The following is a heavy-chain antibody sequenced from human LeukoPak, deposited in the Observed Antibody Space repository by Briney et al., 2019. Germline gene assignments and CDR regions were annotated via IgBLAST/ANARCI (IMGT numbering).Heavy chain of an antibody. D-gene: IGHD1-1*01. Sequence: PGGTLRLSCAASGFTFSDYYMSWIRQAPGKGLEWVSYISSRTSDTNYVDSVKGRFTISRDNAKNSLYLQMNSLRAEDTAVYYCTRVGSSGSVDYWGQGTLVTVSS. V-gene: IGHV3-11*06. CDR1: GFTFSDYY. CDR3: TRVGSSGSVDY. CDR2: ISSRTSDT. J-gene: IGHJ4*02.